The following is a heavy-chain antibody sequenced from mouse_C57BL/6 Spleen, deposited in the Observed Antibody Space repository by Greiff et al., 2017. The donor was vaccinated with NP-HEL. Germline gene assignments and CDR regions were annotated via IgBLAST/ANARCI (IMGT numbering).Heavy chain of an antibody. CDR1: GYTFTSYW. CDR3: TRGETLDY. J-gene: IGHJ2*01. Sequence: EVQLQQSGTVLARPGASVKMSCKTSGYTFTSYWMHWVKQRPGQGLEWIGAIYPGNSDTSYNQKFQGKAKLTAVTSASTAYMELSSLTNEDSAVYYCTRGETLDYWGQGTTLTVSS. CDR2: IYPGNSDT. V-gene: IGHV1-5*01.